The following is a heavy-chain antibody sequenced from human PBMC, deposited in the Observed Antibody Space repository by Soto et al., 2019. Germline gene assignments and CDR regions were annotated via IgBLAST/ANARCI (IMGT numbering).Heavy chain of an antibody. V-gene: IGHV1-18*01. CDR1: GYTFTSYG. CDR3: ARDKLTIFGVVPPGVYGMDV. CDR2: ISAYNGNT. J-gene: IGHJ6*02. D-gene: IGHD3-3*01. Sequence: GASVKVSCKASGYTFTSYGISWVRQAPGQGLVWMGWISAYNGNTNYTQKLQGRVTMTTDTSTSTAYMELRSLRSDDTAVYYCARDKLTIFGVVPPGVYGMDVWGQGTTVTVSS.